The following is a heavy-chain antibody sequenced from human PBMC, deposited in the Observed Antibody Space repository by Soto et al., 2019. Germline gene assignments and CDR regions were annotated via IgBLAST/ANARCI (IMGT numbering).Heavy chain of an antibody. CDR3: ARDVTYYDFWSGYSFDY. D-gene: IGHD3-3*01. Sequence: GASVKVSCKASGYTFTSYGISWVRQAPGQGLEGMGWSSAYNGNTNYAQKLQGRVTKTRDTSTSTAYMELRSLRSDDTAVYYCARDVTYYDFWSGYSFDYWGQGTLVTVSS. J-gene: IGHJ4*02. V-gene: IGHV1-18*01. CDR2: SSAYNGNT. CDR1: GYTFTSYG.